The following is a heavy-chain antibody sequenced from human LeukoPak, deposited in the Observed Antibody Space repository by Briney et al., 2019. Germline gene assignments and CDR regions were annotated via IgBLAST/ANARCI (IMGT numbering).Heavy chain of an antibody. V-gene: IGHV3-48*01. D-gene: IGHD3-10*01. Sequence: PGGSLRLSCAASGFTFSSYSMNWVRQAPGKGLEWVSSISSSSSTIYYADSVKGRFTISRDNAKNSLYLQMNSLRAEDTAVYYCAGAGFTFSDYFGSFFDYWGQGTLVTVSS. CDR1: GFTFSSYS. CDR3: AGAGFTFSDYFGSFFDY. J-gene: IGHJ4*02. CDR2: ISSSSSTI.